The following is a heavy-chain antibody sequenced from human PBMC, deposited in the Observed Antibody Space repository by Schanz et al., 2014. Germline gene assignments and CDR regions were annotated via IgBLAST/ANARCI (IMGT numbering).Heavy chain of an antibody. Sequence: EVQLVESGGGLVKPGGSLRLSCAASGFTFNNFNMNWVRQAPGKGLEWVSSISSSGSSIYYADSVKGRFTISRDNANNSLFLRMNSLRAEDTAVYYCAGAVATIRADSFAIWGQGTMVAVSS. CDR2: ISSSGSSI. CDR3: AGAVATIRADSFAI. V-gene: IGHV3-21*06. CDR1: GFTFNNFN. D-gene: IGHD5-12*01. J-gene: IGHJ3*02.